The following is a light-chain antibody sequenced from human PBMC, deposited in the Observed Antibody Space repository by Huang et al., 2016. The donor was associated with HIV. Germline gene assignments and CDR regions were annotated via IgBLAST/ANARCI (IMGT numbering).Light chain of an antibody. V-gene: IGKV3-11*01. Sequence: EIVLTQSPGTLSLSPGERATLSCRASQSVSTYLAWYQQKPGQSPRLLIDDASNRATDIPARFSGSGSGTDFTLTISSLEPEDFAVYYCQHRSRWPPWTFGQGTKVEIK. CDR1: QSVSTY. J-gene: IGKJ1*01. CDR3: QHRSRWPPWT. CDR2: DAS.